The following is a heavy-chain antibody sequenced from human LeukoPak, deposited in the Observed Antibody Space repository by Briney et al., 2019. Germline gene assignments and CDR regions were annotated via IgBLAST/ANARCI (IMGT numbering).Heavy chain of an antibody. CDR3: VRGPHIAATSY. Sequence: GGSLRLSCVASGFIFNNYRMTWVRQAPGKGLEWVANIKQEGSEKQYVDSVKGRFAISRDNAKKSLYLQINTLIAEDTGVYYCVRGPHIAATSYWGQGTLVTVSS. CDR1: GFIFNNYR. CDR2: IKQEGSEK. D-gene: IGHD6-25*01. V-gene: IGHV3-7*03. J-gene: IGHJ4*02.